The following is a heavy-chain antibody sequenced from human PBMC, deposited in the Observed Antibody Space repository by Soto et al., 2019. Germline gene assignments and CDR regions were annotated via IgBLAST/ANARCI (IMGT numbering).Heavy chain of an antibody. CDR1: GVTFSSYS. J-gene: IGHJ6*03. Sequence: PGGSVRLSCAAAGVTFSSYSMNWVRQAPGKGLEWVSYISSSSSTIYYADSVKGRFTISRDNAKNSLYLQMNSLRAEDTAVYYCARDRTYCSGGXCYFGFGYYYYYMDVWGKGTTVTVSS. D-gene: IGHD2-15*01. V-gene: IGHV3-48*01. CDR2: ISSSSSTI. CDR3: ARDRTYCSGGXCYFGFGYYYYYMDV.